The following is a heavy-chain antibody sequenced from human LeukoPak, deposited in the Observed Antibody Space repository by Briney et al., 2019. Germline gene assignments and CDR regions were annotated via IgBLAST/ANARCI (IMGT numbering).Heavy chain of an antibody. D-gene: IGHD2-15*01. V-gene: IGHV5-51*01. CDR3: ARYKVATPWTRGFDP. CDR2: IYPGDSDT. CDR1: GYSFTSYW. Sequence: PGESLKISCKGSGYSFTSYWIGWVRQMPGKGLEWMGIIYPGDSDTRYSPSFQGQVTISADKSISTAYLQWSSLKASDTAMYYCARYKVATPWTRGFDPWGQGTLVTVSS. J-gene: IGHJ5*02.